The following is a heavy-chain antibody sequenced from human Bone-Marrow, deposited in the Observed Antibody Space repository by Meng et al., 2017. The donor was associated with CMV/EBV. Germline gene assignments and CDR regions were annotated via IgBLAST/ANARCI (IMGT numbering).Heavy chain of an antibody. D-gene: IGHD6-19*01. CDR1: GGSFSGYY. Sequence: SETLSLICAVYGGSFSGYYWSWNRQPPGKGLEWIGEIKHSGSTNYKPSLKSRVTISVDTSKNQFSLKLCSVTAADTAVYYCARDGEQWLVGGRTYYYYGMDVWGQGTTVTVSS. V-gene: IGHV4-34*01. J-gene: IGHJ6*02. CDR3: ARDGEQWLVGGRTYYYYGMDV. CDR2: IKHSGST.